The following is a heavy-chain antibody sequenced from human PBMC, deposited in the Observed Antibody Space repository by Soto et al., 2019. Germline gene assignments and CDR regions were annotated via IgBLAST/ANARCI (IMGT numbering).Heavy chain of an antibody. J-gene: IGHJ4*02. CDR1: GFTFRKYW. CDR2: IKQDGSER. CDR3: VRENYFDY. V-gene: IGHV3-7*01. Sequence: EEQLVESGGGLVQPGGSLRLSCAGSGFTFRKYWMGWVRQAPGKRLEWVANIKQDGSERSYADSVKGRFTISRDNAKNSLYLQMSSLGAEDTTVYYCVRENYFDYWGQGILVTVSS.